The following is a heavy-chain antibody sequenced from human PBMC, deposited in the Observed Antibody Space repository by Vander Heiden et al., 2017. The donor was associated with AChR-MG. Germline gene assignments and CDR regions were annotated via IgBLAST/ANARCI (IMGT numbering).Heavy chain of an antibody. CDR2: INGGKGDT. V-gene: IGHV1-3*01. D-gene: IGHD2-2*01. Sequence: QVQLVQSGAEVKNPGASVKVSCKASGYTFTGYAIHWVRQAPGQRPEWMGWINGGKGDTDYSQKFQGRLTITRDTSATTAYMELSSLTSEDTAIYYCARDGGYQLLHYWGQGTLVTVSS. J-gene: IGHJ4*02. CDR1: GYTFTGYA. CDR3: ARDGGYQLLHY.